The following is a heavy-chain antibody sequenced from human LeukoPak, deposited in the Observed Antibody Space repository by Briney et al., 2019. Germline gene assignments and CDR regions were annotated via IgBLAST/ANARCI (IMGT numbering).Heavy chain of an antibody. CDR3: AREDTINGVTHFDY. V-gene: IGHV3-48*01. J-gene: IGHJ4*02. CDR2: ISSGSRTI. Sequence: RGSLRLSCAASGFTFSSYSMNWVRQAPGKGLEWVSYISSGSRTIYHADSVKGRFTISRDNAKNSLYLQMNSLRAEDTAVYYCAREDTINGVTHFDYWGQGTLVTVSS. CDR1: GFTFSSYS. D-gene: IGHD2-8*01.